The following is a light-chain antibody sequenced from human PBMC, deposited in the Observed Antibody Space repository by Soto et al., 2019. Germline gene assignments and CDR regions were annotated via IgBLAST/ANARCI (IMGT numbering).Light chain of an antibody. CDR3: QQYNNWWT. V-gene: IGKV3-15*01. Sequence: IVMTQSPATLSVSPGERATLSCRASQSLRSNLAWYQQKPGQPPRLLIYAASTRATVIPARFSGSGSGTEFTLTISSLQSEDFAVYYCQQYNNWWTFGQGTKVEIK. CDR1: QSLRSN. CDR2: AAS. J-gene: IGKJ1*01.